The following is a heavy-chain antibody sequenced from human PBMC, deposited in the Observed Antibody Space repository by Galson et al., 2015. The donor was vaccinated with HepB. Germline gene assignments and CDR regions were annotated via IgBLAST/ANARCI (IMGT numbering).Heavy chain of an antibody. CDR3: ARDLRTQQLVDY. CDR1: GFTFSSYG. Sequence: SLRLSCAASGFTFSSYGMHWVRQAPGKGLEWVSVIYIGGTTNYADSVKGRFTISRDNTKNNLYLQMNNLRAEDTAVYYCARDLRTQQLVDYWGQGTLVTVSS. D-gene: IGHD6-13*01. J-gene: IGHJ4*02. CDR2: IYIGGTT. V-gene: IGHV3-53*01.